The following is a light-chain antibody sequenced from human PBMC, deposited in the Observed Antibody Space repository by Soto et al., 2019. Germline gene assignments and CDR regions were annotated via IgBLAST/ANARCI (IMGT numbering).Light chain of an antibody. CDR2: GAS. CDR1: QSVSGN. CDR3: QQRSNWPPT. V-gene: IGKV3-11*01. Sequence: LAESPGAQTLFPGERAHLSCRSSQSVSGNLAWYQQKPGQAPRLLIYGASTRATGIPARFSGSGSGTDFTLTISSLEPEDFAVYYCQQRSNWPPTVGQGTKVDIK. J-gene: IGKJ1*01.